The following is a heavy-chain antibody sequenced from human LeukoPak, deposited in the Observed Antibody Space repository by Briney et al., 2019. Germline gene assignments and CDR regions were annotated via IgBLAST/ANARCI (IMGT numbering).Heavy chain of an antibody. CDR2: IKQDGSGE. D-gene: IGHD1-20*01. CDR1: GFTFSHDW. Sequence: GGSLRLSCAASGFTFSHDWMSWVRQAPGKGLEWVASIKQDGSGEHYVDPVKGRFTISRDNAKNSLYLQMNSLRAEDTAVYYCARDHYNWTPDQGYKVFDYWGQGSLVTVSS. V-gene: IGHV3-7*01. J-gene: IGHJ4*02. CDR3: ARDHYNWTPDQGYKVFDY.